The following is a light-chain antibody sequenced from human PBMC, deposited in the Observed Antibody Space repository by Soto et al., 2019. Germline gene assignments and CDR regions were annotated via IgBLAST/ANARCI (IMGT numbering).Light chain of an antibody. J-gene: IGLJ1*01. CDR3: SSYSISTAYL. V-gene: IGLV2-14*01. Sequence: QSALTQPASVSGSPGQSITISCTGTSSDVGGYDYVSWYQLHPGKAPKLMVFEVNNRPSRVSYRFSGSKSGNTASLTISGLQAEDEADYFCSSYSISTAYLFGTGTKVTVL. CDR2: EVN. CDR1: SSDVGGYDY.